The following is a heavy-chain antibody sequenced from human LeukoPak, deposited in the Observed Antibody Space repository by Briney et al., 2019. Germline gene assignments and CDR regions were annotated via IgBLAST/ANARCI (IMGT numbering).Heavy chain of an antibody. J-gene: IGHJ4*02. CDR1: GGSFSGYY. CDR3: AGGWRHYGSGSYWGY. D-gene: IGHD3-10*01. CDR2: INHSGST. V-gene: IGHV4-34*01. Sequence: SETLSLTCAVYGGSFSGYYWSWIRQPPGKGLEWIGEINHSGSTNYNPSLKSRVTISVDTSKNQFSLKLSSVTAADTAVYYCAGGWRHYGSGSYWGYWGQGTLVTVSS.